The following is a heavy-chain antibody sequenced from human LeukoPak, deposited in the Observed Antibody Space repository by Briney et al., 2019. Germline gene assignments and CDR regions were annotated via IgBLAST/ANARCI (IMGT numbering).Heavy chain of an antibody. J-gene: IGHJ4*02. Sequence: SETLSLTRTVSGGSISSSSYYWGWIRQPPGKGLEWIGSIYYTGNKYYNPSLKSRVTISVDTSKNQFSLILSSVTAADTAVYYCARRPHDDFWSGYDYWGQGTLVTVSS. CDR1: GGSISSSSYY. V-gene: IGHV4-39*01. CDR2: IYYTGNK. D-gene: IGHD3-3*01. CDR3: ARRPHDDFWSGYDY.